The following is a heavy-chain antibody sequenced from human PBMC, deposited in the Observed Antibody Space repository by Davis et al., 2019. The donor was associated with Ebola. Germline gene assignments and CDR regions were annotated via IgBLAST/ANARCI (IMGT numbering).Heavy chain of an antibody. J-gene: IGHJ5*02. D-gene: IGHD3-22*01. CDR3: ARQPYYYDSSGYLGGFDP. V-gene: IGHV4-39*07. CDR1: GGSVSSGSYY. Sequence: PSETLSLTCTVSGGSVSSGSYYWSWIRQPPGKGLEWIGEINHSGSTNYNPSLKSRVTMSVDTSKNQFSLKLSSVTAADTAVYYCARQPYYYDSSGYLGGFDPWGQGTLVTVSS. CDR2: INHSGST.